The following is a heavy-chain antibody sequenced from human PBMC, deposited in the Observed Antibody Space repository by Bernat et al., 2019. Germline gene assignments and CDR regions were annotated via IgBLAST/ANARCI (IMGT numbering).Heavy chain of an antibody. CDR2: ICTGGST. D-gene: IGHD3-3*01. CDR1: GFTVSSNY. J-gene: IGHJ4*02. CDR3: ARGSDFLHRGFDY. Sequence: EVQLVESGGGLIQPGGSLRLSCAASGFTVSSNYMSWVRQAPGKGLEWVSVICTGGSTYYADSVKGRFTISRDNSKNTLYLQMNSLRAEDTAVYYCARGSDFLHRGFDYWGQGTLVTVSS. V-gene: IGHV3-53*01.